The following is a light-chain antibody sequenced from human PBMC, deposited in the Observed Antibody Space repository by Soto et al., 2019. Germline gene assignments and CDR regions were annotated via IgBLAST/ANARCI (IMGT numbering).Light chain of an antibody. Sequence: IQVTQSPSAMSASVGDRVTITCRASQSISNWLAWYQQKPGKPPKLMIYKASSLESGVPSRFSGSGSGTEFTLTISSLQPDDFATYYCQQYDSSSRTFGQGTKVDIK. CDR2: KAS. J-gene: IGKJ1*01. CDR3: QQYDSSSRT. V-gene: IGKV1-5*03. CDR1: QSISNW.